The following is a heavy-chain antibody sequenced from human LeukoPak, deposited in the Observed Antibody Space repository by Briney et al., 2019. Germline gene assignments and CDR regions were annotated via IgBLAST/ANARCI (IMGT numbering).Heavy chain of an antibody. CDR2: IIPIFGTA. CDR1: GGTFSSYA. D-gene: IGHD2-2*01. Sequence: SAKVSCKASGGTFSSYAISWVRQAPGQGLEWMGGIIPIFGTANYAQKFQGRVTITADESTSTAYMELSSLRSEDTAVYYCAGQRDLVPAADYYYYYYMDVWAKGTTVTVSS. CDR3: AGQRDLVPAADYYYYYYMDV. J-gene: IGHJ6*03. V-gene: IGHV1-69*13.